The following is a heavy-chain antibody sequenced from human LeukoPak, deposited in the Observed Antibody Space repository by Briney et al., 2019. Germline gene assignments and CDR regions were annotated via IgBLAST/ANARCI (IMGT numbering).Heavy chain of an antibody. CDR1: GFTFSSYS. D-gene: IGHD2-15*01. CDR3: AKAPVTTCRGAFCYPFDY. V-gene: IGHV3-23*01. CDR2: ISDISNT. Sequence: GGSLRLSCAASGFTFSSYSMNWVRQAPGKGLEWVSAISDISNTYHADSVKGRFTISRDSSKNTLLLQMNRLRPEDAAVYYCAKAPVTTCRGAFCYPFDYWGLGTLVTVSS. J-gene: IGHJ4*02.